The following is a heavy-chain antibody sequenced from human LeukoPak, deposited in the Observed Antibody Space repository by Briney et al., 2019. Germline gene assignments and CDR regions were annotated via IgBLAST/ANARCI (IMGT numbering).Heavy chain of an antibody. V-gene: IGHV1-2*02. J-gene: IGHJ5*02. Sequence: ASVKVSCKASGYTFTGYYMHWVRQAPGQGLEWMGWINPNSGGTNYAQKFQGRVTMTRDTSISTAYMELSRLRSDDTAVYYCARGLRVVVPAATNWFDPWGQGTLVTVSS. CDR3: ARGLRVVVPAATNWFDP. CDR2: INPNSGGT. D-gene: IGHD2-2*01. CDR1: GYTFTGYY.